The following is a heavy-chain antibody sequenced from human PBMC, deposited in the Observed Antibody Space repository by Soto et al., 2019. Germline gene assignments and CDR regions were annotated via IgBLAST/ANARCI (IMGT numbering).Heavy chain of an antibody. CDR1: GYSFTSYW. V-gene: IGHV5-10-1*01. J-gene: IGHJ6*02. CDR3: ARRRRGDSSGYRYYYYYGMDV. Sequence: PGESLKISCKGSGYSFTSYWISWVRQMPGKGLEWMGRIDPSDSYTNYSPSFQGHVTISADKSISTAYLQWSSLKASDTAMYYCARRRRGDSSGYRYYYYYGMDVWGPGTTVTVS. D-gene: IGHD3-22*01. CDR2: IDPSDSYT.